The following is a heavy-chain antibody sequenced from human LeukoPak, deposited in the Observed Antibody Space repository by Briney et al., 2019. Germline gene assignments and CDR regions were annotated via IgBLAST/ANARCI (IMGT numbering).Heavy chain of an antibody. D-gene: IGHD6-19*01. CDR2: IWYDGSNK. CDR1: GFTFSSYG. J-gene: IGHJ4*02. CDR3: ARERAVAGSRHIDY. V-gene: IGHV3-33*01. Sequence: GGSLRLSCAASGFTFSSYGMHWVRQAPGKGLEWVAVIWYDGSNKYYADSVKGRFTISRDNSKNTLYLQMNSLRAEDTAVYYCARERAVAGSRHIDYWGQGTLVTVSS.